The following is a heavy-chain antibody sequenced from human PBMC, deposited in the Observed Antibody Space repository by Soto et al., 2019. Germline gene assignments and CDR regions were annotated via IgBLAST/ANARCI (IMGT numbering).Heavy chain of an antibody. J-gene: IGHJ4*02. CDR2: IFSSGRT. CDR3: ARGWDVKYFDY. CDR1: GDSLLSSY. Sequence: PSEALSLTCSVSGDSLLSSYWSWVRQPAGKGLEWIGHIFSSGRTSDNPSLKSRLTMSIDTSKNLFSLNLTSVNAADTAVYYCARGWDVKYFDYWGQGTQVTVSS. D-gene: IGHD1-26*01. V-gene: IGHV4-4*07.